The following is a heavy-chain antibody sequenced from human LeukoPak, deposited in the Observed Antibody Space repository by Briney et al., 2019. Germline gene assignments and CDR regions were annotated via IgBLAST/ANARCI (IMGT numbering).Heavy chain of an antibody. J-gene: IGHJ4*02. D-gene: IGHD1-26*01. CDR1: GGSISSYY. Sequence: SETLSLTCTVSGGSISSYYWSWIRLPPGKGLEWIGYIYYSGSTNYNPSLKSRVTISVDTSKNQFSLKLSSVTAADTAVYYCARHEDSAIIDYWGQGTLVTVSS. CDR3: ARHEDSAIIDY. V-gene: IGHV4-59*08. CDR2: IYYSGST.